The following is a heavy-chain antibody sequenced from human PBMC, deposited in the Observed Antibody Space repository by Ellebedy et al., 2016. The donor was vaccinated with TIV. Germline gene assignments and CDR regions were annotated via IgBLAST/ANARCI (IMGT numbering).Heavy chain of an antibody. CDR1: GFTFNNYA. CDR3: AKGRGRGSDSSAPRYYFDY. D-gene: IGHD3-22*01. V-gene: IGHV3-23*01. Sequence: PGGSLRLSCAASGFTFNNYAMSWVRQAPGKGLEWVSTISHTGTRTYYADSVEGRFTISRDTSKKTLYLQINSLRAEDTAIYYCAKGRGRGSDSSAPRYYFDYWGLGTLVTVSS. J-gene: IGHJ4*02. CDR2: ISHTGTRT.